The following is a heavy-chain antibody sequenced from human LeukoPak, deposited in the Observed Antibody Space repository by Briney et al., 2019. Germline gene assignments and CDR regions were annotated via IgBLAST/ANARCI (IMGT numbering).Heavy chain of an antibody. J-gene: IGHJ4*02. V-gene: IGHV3-48*01. CDR1: GFAFSTYS. Sequence: PGGSLRLSCAASGFAFSTYSMNWVRQAPGKGLEWVSYISSSSSTIYYADSVKGRFTISRDNSKNTLYLQMNSLRAEDTAVYYCAKDYVLGFTAAGYYFDYWGQGTLVTVSS. D-gene: IGHD6-13*01. CDR3: AKDYVLGFTAAGYYFDY. CDR2: ISSSSSTI.